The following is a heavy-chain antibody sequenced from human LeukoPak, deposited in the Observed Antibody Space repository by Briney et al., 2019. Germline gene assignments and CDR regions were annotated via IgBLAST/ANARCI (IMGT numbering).Heavy chain of an antibody. CDR1: GGSFSGYY. D-gene: IGHD4-17*01. V-gene: IGHV4-34*01. CDR3: ARMTTVTTGDY. Sequence: SETLSLTCAVYGGSFSGYYWSWIRQPPGKGLEWIGEINHSGSTNYNPSLKSRVTISVDTSKNQFSLKLSSVTAADTAAYYCARMTTVTTGDYWGQGTLVTVSS. CDR2: INHSGST. J-gene: IGHJ4*02.